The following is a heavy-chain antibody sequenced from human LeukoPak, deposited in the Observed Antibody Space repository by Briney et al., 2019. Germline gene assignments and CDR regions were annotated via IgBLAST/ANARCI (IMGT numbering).Heavy chain of an antibody. Sequence: ASVKVSCKASGYTFTSYGITWVRQAPVQGLEWMGWISAYNGNTHYAQKFQGRVTMTTDTSTSTAYMELRSLRSDDTAVYYCATATGSYCSGGSCPNWFDPWGQGTLVTVSS. CDR1: GYTFTSYG. J-gene: IGHJ5*02. CDR2: ISAYNGNT. CDR3: ATATGSYCSGGSCPNWFDP. V-gene: IGHV1-18*01. D-gene: IGHD2-15*01.